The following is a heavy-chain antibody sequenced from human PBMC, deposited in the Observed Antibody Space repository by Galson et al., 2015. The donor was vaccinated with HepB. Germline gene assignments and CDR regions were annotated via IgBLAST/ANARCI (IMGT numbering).Heavy chain of an antibody. D-gene: IGHD3-10*01. Sequence: AISGDSVSSTSAAWNWIRHSPSRGLEWLGRTYYRSKWYNDYAVSVRSRITINPDTSKNQFSLQLRSVTPDDTAVYYCARGSGRYAMDVWGQGTTVTVSS. CDR3: ARGSGRYAMDV. V-gene: IGHV6-1*01. CDR1: GDSVSSTSAA. CDR2: TYYRSKWYN. J-gene: IGHJ6*02.